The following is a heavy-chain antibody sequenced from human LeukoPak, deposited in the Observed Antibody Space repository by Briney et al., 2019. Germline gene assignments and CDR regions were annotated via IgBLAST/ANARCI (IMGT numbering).Heavy chain of an antibody. Sequence: ASVKVSRKSPGYTFTSYGISWVRQAPGQGLEWMGWISAYNGNTNYAQKLQGRVTMTTDTSTSTAYMELRSLRSDDTAVYYCARAYDSSGYYYVRFDYWGRGTLVTVSS. CDR2: ISAYNGNT. CDR1: GYTFTSYG. CDR3: ARAYDSSGYYYVRFDY. J-gene: IGHJ4*02. D-gene: IGHD3-22*01. V-gene: IGHV1-18*04.